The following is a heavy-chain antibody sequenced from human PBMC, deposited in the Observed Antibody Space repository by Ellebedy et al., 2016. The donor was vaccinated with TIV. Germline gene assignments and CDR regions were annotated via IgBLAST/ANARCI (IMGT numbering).Heavy chain of an antibody. J-gene: IGHJ4*02. D-gene: IGHD6-13*01. Sequence: GESLKISCAASGFNVTTNYMNWVRLAPGKGLEWVSVIYRGADGGDTYYADSVRGRFTISRDNSKNTLYLQMNSLRAEDTAVYYCARDPPGIAASGPYKWGQGTLVTVSS. CDR3: ARDPPGIAASGPYK. CDR2: IYRGADGGDT. CDR1: GFNVTTNY. V-gene: IGHV3-53*01.